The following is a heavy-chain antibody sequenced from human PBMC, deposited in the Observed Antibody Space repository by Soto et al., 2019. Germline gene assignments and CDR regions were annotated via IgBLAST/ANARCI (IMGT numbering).Heavy chain of an antibody. CDR2: VGRFGNT. J-gene: IGHJ4*02. Sequence: EVALLDSGGHLVQPGGSLRLSCEASGFSFPDYDMNWVRQTPGKGLEWVSAVGRFGNTYYRDSVRGRFTISRDDSRNTVCLQMISLRVEDTAVYFCAKEGRLRSPAEDYFDSWAQGSLVTVSS. D-gene: IGHD3-10*01. V-gene: IGHV3-23*01. CDR3: AKEGRLRSPAEDYFDS. CDR1: GFSFPDYD.